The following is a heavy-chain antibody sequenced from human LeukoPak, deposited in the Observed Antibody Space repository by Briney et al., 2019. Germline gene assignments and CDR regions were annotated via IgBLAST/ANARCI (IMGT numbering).Heavy chain of an antibody. J-gene: IGHJ4*02. CDR1: GGSISSYY. D-gene: IGHD1-26*01. Sequence: PSETLSLTCTVSGGSISSYYWSWIRQPPGKGLEWIGYIYYSGSTNYNPSLKSRVTISVDTSKNQFSLKLSSVTAADTAVYYCARLHAGAVDYWGQGTLDTVSS. V-gene: IGHV4-59*08. CDR3: ARLHAGAVDY. CDR2: IYYSGST.